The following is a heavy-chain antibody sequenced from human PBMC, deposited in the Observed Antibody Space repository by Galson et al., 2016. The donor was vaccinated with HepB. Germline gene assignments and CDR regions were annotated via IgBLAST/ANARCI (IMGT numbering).Heavy chain of an antibody. J-gene: IGHJ4*02. Sequence: YFKASRDDFSTYFIQWVRQAPGQGFEWMGIINPRGDIATYAEKFQDRVIMTRDTSTQTVYMQLSRLTSDDTAAYYCVSGCSRSTCAHNFDCWGQGTLVTVSS. CDR1: RDDFSTYF. CDR3: VSGCSRSTCAHNFDC. CDR2: INPRGDIA. D-gene: IGHD2-2*01. V-gene: IGHV1-46*01.